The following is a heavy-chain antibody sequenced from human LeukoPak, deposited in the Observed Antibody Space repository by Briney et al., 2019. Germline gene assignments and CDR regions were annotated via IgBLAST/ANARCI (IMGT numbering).Heavy chain of an antibody. D-gene: IGHD3-10*01. CDR2: IFYSGST. Sequence: SQTLSLTCTVSGGSISSSGYYWTWIRQHPGKGLEWLGYIFYSGSTYYNPSLKGRFTISLDTSKNQLSLKLSSVTAADTAVYYCARGTYYSSSGSYYNLDQWGREPWSPSPQ. J-gene: IGHJ4*02. CDR1: GGSISSSGYY. CDR3: ARGTYYSSSGSYYNLDQ. V-gene: IGHV4-31*03.